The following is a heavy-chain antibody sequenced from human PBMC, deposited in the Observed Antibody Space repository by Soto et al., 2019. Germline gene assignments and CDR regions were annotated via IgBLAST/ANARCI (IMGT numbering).Heavy chain of an antibody. CDR1: GYTFTSYD. CDR3: ARVGGSIVVVPAAIRGEGMDV. J-gene: IGHJ6*02. D-gene: IGHD2-2*02. Sequence: QVQLVQSGAEVKKPGASVKVSCKASGYTFTSYDINWVRQATGQGLEWMGWMNPNSVNTGYAQKFQGRVTMTRNTSISTAYMELSSLRSEDTAVYYCARVGGSIVVVPAAIRGEGMDVWGQGTTVTVSS. V-gene: IGHV1-8*01. CDR2: MNPNSVNT.